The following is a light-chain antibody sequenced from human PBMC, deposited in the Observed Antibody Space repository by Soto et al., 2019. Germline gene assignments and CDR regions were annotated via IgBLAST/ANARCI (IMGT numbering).Light chain of an antibody. CDR1: QSVSSN. CDR3: QQHNSWPWT. V-gene: IGKV3-15*01. J-gene: IGKJ1*01. Sequence: IVMTQSPATLSVSPGESATLSCRASQSVSSNLGWYQQKPGQAPRLLIYGTSTRITGIPARFSGSGSGTEFTLTISSLQSEDFAVYYCQQHNSWPWTFGQGTKVDI. CDR2: GTS.